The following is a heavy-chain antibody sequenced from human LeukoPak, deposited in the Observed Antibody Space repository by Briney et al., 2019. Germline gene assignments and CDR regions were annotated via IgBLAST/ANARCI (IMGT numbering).Heavy chain of an antibody. CDR2: INWNGGST. CDR1: GFTFDDYG. V-gene: IGHV3-20*04. CDR3: ARDGIRVLSYYYGSSGSFDY. J-gene: IGHJ4*02. Sequence: PGGSLRLSCAASGFTFDDYGMSWVRQAPGKGLEWVSGINWNGGSTGYADSVKGRFTISRDNAKNSLYLQMNSPRAEDTALYYCARDGIRVLSYYYGSSGSFDYWGQGTLVTVSS. D-gene: IGHD3-22*01.